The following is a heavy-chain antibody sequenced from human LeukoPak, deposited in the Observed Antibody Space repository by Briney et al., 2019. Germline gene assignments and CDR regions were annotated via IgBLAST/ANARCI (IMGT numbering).Heavy chain of an antibody. CDR3: ASNTATVFDY. CDR1: CHFNTAYY. V-gene: IGHV4-59*01. CDR2: VYYTGST. D-gene: IGHD2-21*02. Sequence: SETLSLTCTVCCHFNTAYYWICMRQPPGKGLEWIGYVYYTGSTEFYPSLRSRVTISLDWSKHQFSLNLTSVTAADTAVYHCASNTATVFDYWGQGALVTVSS. J-gene: IGHJ4*02.